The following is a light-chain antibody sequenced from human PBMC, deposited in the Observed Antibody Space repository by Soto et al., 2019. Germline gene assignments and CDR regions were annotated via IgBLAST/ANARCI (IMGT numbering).Light chain of an antibody. CDR1: QSLSSN. CDR3: QQYNNWPPWT. Sequence: EIVMTQSPATLSVSQGERATLSCRASQSLSSNLAWYQQKPGQAPRLLIYGASTRATGVPARFSGSGSGTEFTLTISSLQSEDFAVYYCQQYNNWPPWTFGQGTKVDIK. J-gene: IGKJ1*01. CDR2: GAS. V-gene: IGKV3-15*01.